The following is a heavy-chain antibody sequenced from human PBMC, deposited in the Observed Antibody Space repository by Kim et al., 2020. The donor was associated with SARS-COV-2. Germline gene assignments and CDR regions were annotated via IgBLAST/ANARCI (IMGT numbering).Heavy chain of an antibody. V-gene: IGHV3-53*04. D-gene: IGHD3-10*01. CDR2: IYSGGST. Sequence: GESLRLSCAASGFTVSSNYMSWVRQAPGKGLEWVSVIYSGGSTYYADSVKGRFTISRHKSKNTLYLQMNSLRAEDTAGYYCARGSKGYYGSGSYEYYYYG. CDR3: ARGSKGYYGSGSYEYYYYG. CDR1: GFTVSSNY. J-gene: IGHJ6*01.